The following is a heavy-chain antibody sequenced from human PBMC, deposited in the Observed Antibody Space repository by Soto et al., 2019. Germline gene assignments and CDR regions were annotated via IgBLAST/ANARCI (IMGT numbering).Heavy chain of an antibody. Sequence: ASVKVSCKASGYTFTSYYMHWVRQAPGQGLEWMGIINPSGGSTSYAQKFQGRVTMTRDTSTSTVFMELSSLISEDTAVYYCARDTTLRNFDYWGQGTLVTVSS. CDR1: GYTFTSYY. CDR3: ARDTTLRNFDY. D-gene: IGHD1-26*01. CDR2: INPSGGST. V-gene: IGHV1-46*01. J-gene: IGHJ4*02.